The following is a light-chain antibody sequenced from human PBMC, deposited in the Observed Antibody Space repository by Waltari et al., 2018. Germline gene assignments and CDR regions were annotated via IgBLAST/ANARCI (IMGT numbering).Light chain of an antibody. J-gene: IGKJ5*01. Sequence: DIVLTQSPGTLSLSPGERATLSGRASQGVGRNYVAWYQQKPGQAPRLLIHAASNRATDIPDRFSGSGSGTDFTLTITRLEPEDFAVYHCQQYAVSPITFGQGTRLEIK. V-gene: IGKV3-20*01. CDR3: QQYAVSPIT. CDR1: QGVGRNY. CDR2: AAS.